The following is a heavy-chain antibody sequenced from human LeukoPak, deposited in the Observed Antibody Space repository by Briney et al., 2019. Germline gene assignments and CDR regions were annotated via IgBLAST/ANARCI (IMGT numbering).Heavy chain of an antibody. CDR2: ISGCGGNT. D-gene: IGHD3-16*01. CDR3: AKAGGRDY. V-gene: IGHV3-23*01. J-gene: IGHJ4*02. CDR1: GFIFSRYA. Sequence: GVSLRLSCGASGFIFSRYAMSWVRQATGRGVEWVTAISGCGGNTYYANSVKGRSTITRDNSKNTLNLQMNSLRAEETAVYYCAKAGGRDYWGQGTLVPV.